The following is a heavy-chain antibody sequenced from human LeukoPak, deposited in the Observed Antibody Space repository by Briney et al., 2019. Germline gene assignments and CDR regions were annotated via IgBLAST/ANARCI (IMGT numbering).Heavy chain of an antibody. D-gene: IGHD6-13*01. CDR2: IYYSGST. CDR1: GGSFSGYY. CDR3: ARQRAAAGYYFDY. V-gene: IGHV4-59*08. Sequence: SETLSLTCAVYGGSFSGYYWSWIRQPPGKGLEWIGYIYYSGSTNYNPSLKSRVTISVDTSKNQFSLKLSSVTAADTAVYYCARQRAAAGYYFDYWGQGTLVTVSS. J-gene: IGHJ4*02.